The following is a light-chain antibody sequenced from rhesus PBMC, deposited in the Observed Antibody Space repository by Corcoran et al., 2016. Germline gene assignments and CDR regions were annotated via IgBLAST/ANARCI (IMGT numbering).Light chain of an antibody. CDR2: KAS. V-gene: IGKV1-22*01. CDR3: QQYSSRPVT. J-gene: IGKJ3*01. CDR1: QGISSW. Sequence: DIQMTQSPSSLSASVGDTVTITCRASQGISSWLAWYQQKPGKAPKLLIYKASSLQSGVPSRFSGSVSGTDFTLTISSLQSEDFATYYCQQYSSRPVTFGPGTKLDIK.